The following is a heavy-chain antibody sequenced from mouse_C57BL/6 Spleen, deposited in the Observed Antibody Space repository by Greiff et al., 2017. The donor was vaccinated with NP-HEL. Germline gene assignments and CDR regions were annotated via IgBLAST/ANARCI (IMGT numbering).Heavy chain of an antibody. CDR1: GFTFSSYA. D-gene: IGHD1-1*01. J-gene: IGHJ3*01. Sequence: EVKVEESGGGLVKPGGSLKLSCAASGFTFSSYAMSWVRQTPEKRLEWVATISDGGSYTYYPDNVKGRFTISRDNAKNNLYLQMSHLKSEDTAMYYCANYYGSSGFAYWGQGTLVTVSA. CDR2: ISDGGSYT. V-gene: IGHV5-4*03. CDR3: ANYYGSSGFAY.